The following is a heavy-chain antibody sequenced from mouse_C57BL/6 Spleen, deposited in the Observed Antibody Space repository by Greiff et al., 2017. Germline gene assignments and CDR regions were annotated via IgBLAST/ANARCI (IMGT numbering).Heavy chain of an antibody. CDR2: IYPGDGDT. V-gene: IGHV1-82*01. D-gene: IGHD2-14*01. Sequence: QVQLKQSGPELVKPGASVKISCKASGYAFSSSWMNWVKQRPGKGLEWIGRIYPGDGDTNYNGKFKGKATLTADKSSSTAYMQLSSLTSEDSAVYFCARAKYDGFAYWGQGTLVTVSA. J-gene: IGHJ3*01. CDR1: GYAFSSSW. CDR3: ARAKYDGFAY.